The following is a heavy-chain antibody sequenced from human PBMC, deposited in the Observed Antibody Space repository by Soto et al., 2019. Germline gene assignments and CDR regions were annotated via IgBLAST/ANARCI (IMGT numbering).Heavy chain of an antibody. CDR2: VSGGSGTT. CDR1: GFILSTYG. V-gene: IGHV3-23*01. CDR3: AKWNGYGDH. Sequence: EVQLLESGGGLVQPGGSLRLSCTASGFILSTYGVTWVRQAPGKGLEWVSGVSGGSGTTHYADSVKGRFTITTDNSENTAYLQMNSLRVEDTAVYYCAKWNGYGDHWGQGTLVTVS. J-gene: IGHJ4*02. D-gene: IGHD1-1*01.